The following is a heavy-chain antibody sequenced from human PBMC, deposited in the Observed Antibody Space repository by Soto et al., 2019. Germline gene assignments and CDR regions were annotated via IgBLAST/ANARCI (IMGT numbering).Heavy chain of an antibody. CDR2: MNPNSGNT. D-gene: IGHD4-17*01. CDR1: GYTFTSYD. Sequence: QVQLVQSGAEVKKPGASVKVSCKASGYTFTSYDINWVRQATGQGLEWMGWMNPNSGNTGYAQKFQGRVTMTRNASLSTAYLELSSLRSEDTAVYYCALGLDYALVYFQHWGQGTLVTVSS. CDR3: ALGLDYALVYFQH. V-gene: IGHV1-8*01. J-gene: IGHJ1*01.